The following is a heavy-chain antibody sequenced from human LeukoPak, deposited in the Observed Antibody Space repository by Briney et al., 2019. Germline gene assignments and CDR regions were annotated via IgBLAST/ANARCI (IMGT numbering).Heavy chain of an antibody. CDR2: IYHSGST. V-gene: IGHV4-38-2*01. Sequence: PSETLSLTCAVSGYSISSGYYWGWIRQPPGKGLEWIGSIYHSGSTYYNPSLKSRVTISVDTSKNQFSLKLSSVTAADTTVYYCARHSTSTSEAFDIWGQGTMVTVSS. D-gene: IGHD2-2*01. CDR3: ARHSTSTSEAFDI. CDR1: GYSISSGYY. J-gene: IGHJ3*02.